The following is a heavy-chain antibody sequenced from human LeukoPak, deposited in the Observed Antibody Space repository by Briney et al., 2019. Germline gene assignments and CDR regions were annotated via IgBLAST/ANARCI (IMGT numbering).Heavy chain of an antibody. CDR1: GGSFSGYY. CDR3: ARAGHVLECLFPEFGAFDI. J-gene: IGHJ3*02. V-gene: IGHV4-34*01. CDR2: INHSGST. Sequence: SETLSLTCAVYGGSFSGYYWGWIRQPPGKGLEWIGEINHSGSTNYNPSLKSRVTISVDTSKNQFSLKLSSVTAADTAVYYCARAGHVLECLFPEFGAFDIWGQGTMVTVSS. D-gene: IGHD3-3*01.